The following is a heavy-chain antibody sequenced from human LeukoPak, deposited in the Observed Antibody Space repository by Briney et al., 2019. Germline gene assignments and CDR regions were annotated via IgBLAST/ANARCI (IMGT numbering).Heavy chain of an antibody. CDR1: GGSFSGYY. CDR3: ARRGTSHSYFDY. D-gene: IGHD2-2*01. J-gene: IGHJ4*02. V-gene: IGHV4-34*01. Sequence: SETLSLTCAVYGGSFSGYYWSWIRHPPGKGLVWIGEINHSGSTNYNPSLKSRVTISVDTSKNQFSLKLSSVTAADTAVYYCARRGTSHSYFDYWGQGTLVTVSS. CDR2: INHSGST.